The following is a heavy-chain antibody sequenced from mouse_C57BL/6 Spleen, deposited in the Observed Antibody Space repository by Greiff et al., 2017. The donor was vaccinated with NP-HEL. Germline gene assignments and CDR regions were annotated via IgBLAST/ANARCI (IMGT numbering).Heavy chain of an antibody. J-gene: IGHJ2*01. CDR3: ARHGRDF. V-gene: IGHV1-69*01. CDR2: IDPSDSYT. Sequence: QVQLQQPGAELVMPGASVKLSCKASGYTFTSYWMHWVKQRPGQGLEWIGEIDPSDSYTNYNQKFKGKSKLTVDKSSSTAYMQLSSLTSEDSSVYYCARHGRDFWGQGTTLTVSS. CDR1: GYTFTSYW. D-gene: IGHD4-1*01.